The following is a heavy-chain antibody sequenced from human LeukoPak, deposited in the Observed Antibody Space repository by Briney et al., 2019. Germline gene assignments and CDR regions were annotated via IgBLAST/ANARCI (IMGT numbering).Heavy chain of an antibody. CDR2: ISTNGGST. CDR1: GFTFSSYA. Sequence: GGSLRLSCAASGFTFSSYALHCVRQAPGKGLEYVSAISTNGGSTYYANSVRGRFTISRDNSKNTLYLQMGSLRAEDTGVYYCARAGRNSYYDYWGQGTLVTVSS. CDR3: ARAGRNSYYDY. J-gene: IGHJ4*02. V-gene: IGHV3-64*01. D-gene: IGHD4-11*01.